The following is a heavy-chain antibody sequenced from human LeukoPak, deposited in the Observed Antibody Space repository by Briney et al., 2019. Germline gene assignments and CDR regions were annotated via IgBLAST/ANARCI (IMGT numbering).Heavy chain of an antibody. CDR1: GVTFSAYA. CDR2: ISGSGRST. V-gene: IGHV3-23*01. D-gene: IGHD6-13*01. Sequence: GGSLRLSCAASGVTFSAYAMTWVRQAPGKGLEWVATISGSGRSTYYADSVKGRFTISRDNSKHTLFLQMASLRAEDTAVYYCVKASSSSWSSFDYWGQGTLVTVSS. J-gene: IGHJ4*02. CDR3: VKASSSSWSSFDY.